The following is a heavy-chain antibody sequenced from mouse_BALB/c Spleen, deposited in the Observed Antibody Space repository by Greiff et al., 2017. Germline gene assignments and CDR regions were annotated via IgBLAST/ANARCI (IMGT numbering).Heavy chain of an antibody. Sequence: QVQLQQPGAELVKPGASVKLSCKASGYTFTSYYMYWVKQRPGQGLEWIGGINPSNGGTNFNEKFKGKATLTADKSSSTAYMQLSSLTSDDSAVYFCARYDYGSSFDYWGQGTTLTVSS. CDR3: ARYDYGSSFDY. D-gene: IGHD1-1*01. J-gene: IGHJ2*01. V-gene: IGHV1-53*01. CDR2: INPSNGGT. CDR1: GYTFTSYY.